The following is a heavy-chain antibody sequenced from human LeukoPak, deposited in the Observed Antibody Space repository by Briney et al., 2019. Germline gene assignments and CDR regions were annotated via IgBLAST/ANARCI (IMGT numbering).Heavy chain of an antibody. D-gene: IGHD3-22*01. V-gene: IGHV1-2*02. CDR3: ARDEPKGYYYDSSGYNLGAFDI. J-gene: IGHJ3*02. CDR1: GYTFTGYY. Sequence: GASVKVSCKASGYTFTGYYMHWVRQAPGQGLEWMGWINPNSGGTNYAQKFQGRVTMTRDTSISTAYMELSRLRSDDTAVYYCARDEPKGYYYDSSGYNLGAFDIWGQGTMVTVSS. CDR2: INPNSGGT.